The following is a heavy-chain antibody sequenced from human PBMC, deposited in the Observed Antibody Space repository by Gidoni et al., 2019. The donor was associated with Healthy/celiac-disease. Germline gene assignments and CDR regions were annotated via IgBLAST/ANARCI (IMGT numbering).Heavy chain of an antibody. CDR1: GFTFSSYW. D-gene: IGHD1-1*01. CDR3: ASGMDWNDGAFDI. CDR2: IKQDGSEK. J-gene: IGHJ3*02. Sequence: EVQLVESGGGLVQPGGSLRLSCAASGFTFSSYWMSWVRQAPGKGLEWVANIKQDGSEKYYVDSVKGRFTISRDNAKNSLYLQMNSLRAEDTAVYYCASGMDWNDGAFDIWGQGTMVTVSS. V-gene: IGHV3-7*01.